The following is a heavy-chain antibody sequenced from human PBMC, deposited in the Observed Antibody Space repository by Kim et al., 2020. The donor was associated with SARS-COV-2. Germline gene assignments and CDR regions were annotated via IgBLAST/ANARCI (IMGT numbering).Heavy chain of an antibody. D-gene: IGHD2-15*01. CDR1: GYTFTGYY. J-gene: IGHJ5*02. CDR2: INPNSGGT. V-gene: IGHV1-2*02. CDR3: AREGSGLDCSGGSCYSWVGAHWFVP. Sequence: ASVKVSCKASGYTFTGYYMHWVRQAPGQGLEWMGWINPNSGGTNYAQKFQGRVTMTRDTSISTAYMERSRLRSDDTAVYYCAREGSGLDCSGGSCYSWVGAHWFVPWGQGTLVTVSS.